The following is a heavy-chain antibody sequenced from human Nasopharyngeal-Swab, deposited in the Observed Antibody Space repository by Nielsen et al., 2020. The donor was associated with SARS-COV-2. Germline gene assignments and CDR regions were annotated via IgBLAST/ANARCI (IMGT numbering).Heavy chain of an antibody. V-gene: IGHV3-33*01. CDR3: AADIVVLPAVNLGDYYALDV. J-gene: IGHJ6*02. D-gene: IGHD2-2*01. Sequence: GGSLRLSCAASGLTFGSYAMHWVRQAPGKGLEWVALIWYIGDNKYYADSVKGRFTIFRDNSKNTLYLQMNSLRAEDTAVYYCAADIVVLPAVNLGDYYALDVWGPGTTVTVSS. CDR2: IWYIGDNK. CDR1: GLTFGSYA.